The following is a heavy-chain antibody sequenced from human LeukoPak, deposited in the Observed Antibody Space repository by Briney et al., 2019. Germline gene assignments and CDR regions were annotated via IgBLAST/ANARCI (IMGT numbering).Heavy chain of an antibody. J-gene: IGHJ4*02. D-gene: IGHD3-3*01. CDR1: GFTVSTTY. CDR3: ARRVDFRSAYSH. V-gene: IGHV3-53*04. Sequence: GGSLRLSCAASGFTVSTTYMSWVRQAPGKGLEWVSAFYSGGNTYYADSVKGRFTVFRHHSNNTLYLQMNSLRPEDTAVYYCARRVDFRSAYSHWSQGTLVTVST. CDR2: FYSGGNT.